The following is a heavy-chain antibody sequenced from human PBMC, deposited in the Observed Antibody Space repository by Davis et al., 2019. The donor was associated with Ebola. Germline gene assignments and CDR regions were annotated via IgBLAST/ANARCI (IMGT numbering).Heavy chain of an antibody. Sequence: ASVKVSCKASGYTFTNYYMHWVRQAPGQGLEWMGIINPTGGSTSYTQKFQGRVTMTRDTSTSTVYMELSSLRSEDTAVYYCAREWLLYRAFDIWGQGTMVTVSS. J-gene: IGHJ3*02. CDR2: INPTGGST. V-gene: IGHV1-46*01. CDR1: GYTFTNYY. D-gene: IGHD3-3*01. CDR3: AREWLLYRAFDI.